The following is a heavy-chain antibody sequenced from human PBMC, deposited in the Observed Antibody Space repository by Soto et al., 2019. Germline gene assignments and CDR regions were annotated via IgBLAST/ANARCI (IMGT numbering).Heavy chain of an antibody. Sequence: SETLSLTCTVSGGSISSYYWSWIRQPPGKGLEWIGYIYYSGSTNYNPSLKSRVTISVDTSKNQFSLKLSSVTAADTAVYYCARATRFLEAIWGQGTLVTVSS. V-gene: IGHV4-59*01. D-gene: IGHD3-3*01. CDR1: GGSISSYY. CDR2: IYYSGST. J-gene: IGHJ4*02. CDR3: ARATRFLEAI.